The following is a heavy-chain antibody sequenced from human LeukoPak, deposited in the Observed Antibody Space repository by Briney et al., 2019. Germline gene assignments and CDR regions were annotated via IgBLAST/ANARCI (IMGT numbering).Heavy chain of an antibody. Sequence: GGSLRLSCAASGFSLNTYAMSWFRQAPGKGLSWVSSLDNRGDSTYFADSVRGRFTISRDNAKNSLYLQMNSLRAEDTAVYYCAKDHSPGAMATIRAFDIWGQGTMVTVSS. J-gene: IGHJ3*02. CDR2: LDNRGDST. CDR1: GFSLNTYA. CDR3: AKDHSPGAMATIRAFDI. V-gene: IGHV3-23*01. D-gene: IGHD5-24*01.